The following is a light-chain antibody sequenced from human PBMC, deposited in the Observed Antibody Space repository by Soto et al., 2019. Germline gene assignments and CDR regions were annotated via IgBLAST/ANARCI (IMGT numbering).Light chain of an antibody. J-gene: IGKJ2*01. CDR3: QQYDNLPGT. CDR2: DAS. Sequence: DIQMTQSPSSLSASVGDRVTITCQASQGVKNFLNWYQQKPGKAPKLLIYDASNLETGVPSRFSGSGSGTDFTFTNSSLQPEDIATYYCQQYDNLPGTFGQGTKLEIK. V-gene: IGKV1-33*01. CDR1: QGVKNF.